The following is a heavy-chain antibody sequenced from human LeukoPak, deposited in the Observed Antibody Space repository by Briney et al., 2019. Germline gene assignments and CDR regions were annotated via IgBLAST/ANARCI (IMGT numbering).Heavy chain of an antibody. D-gene: IGHD6-6*01. V-gene: IGHV4-4*07. CDR1: GGSISSYY. CDR2: IYTSGST. CDR3: ARGSYSSSSGWFDP. J-gene: IGHJ5*02. Sequence: KPSETLSLTCTVSGGSISSYYWSWIRQPAGKGLEWIGRIYTSGSTNYNPSLKSRVTMSVDTSKNQFSLKLSSVTAADTAVYYCARGSYSSSSGWFDPWGQGTLVTVSP.